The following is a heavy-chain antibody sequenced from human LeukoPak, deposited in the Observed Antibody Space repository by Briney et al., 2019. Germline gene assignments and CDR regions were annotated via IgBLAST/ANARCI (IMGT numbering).Heavy chain of an antibody. V-gene: IGHV1-8*01. J-gene: IGHJ6*02. D-gene: IGHD6-6*01. CDR3: ARARPFLAAARPACYYYYGMDV. CDR2: MNPNSGNT. CDR1: GYTFTSYD. Sequence: ASVKVSCKASGYTFTSYDINWVRQATGQGLGWMGWMNPNSGNTGYAQKFQGRVTMTRNTSISTAYMELSSLRSEDTAVYYCARARPFLAAARPACYYYYGMDVWGQGTTVTVSS.